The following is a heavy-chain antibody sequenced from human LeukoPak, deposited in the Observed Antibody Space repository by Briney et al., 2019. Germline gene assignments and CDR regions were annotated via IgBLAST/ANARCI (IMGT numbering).Heavy chain of an antibody. CDR2: INHSGST. CDR1: GGSFSGYY. V-gene: IGHV4-34*01. Sequence: SETLSLTCAVYGGSFSGYYWSWIRQPPGKGLEWIGEINHSGSTNYNPSLKSRVIISLDTSNNQVSLQLSSVTAADTAIYYCARFLYSTEPYDYWGQGTLVTVSS. D-gene: IGHD6-13*01. CDR3: ARFLYSTEPYDY. J-gene: IGHJ4*02.